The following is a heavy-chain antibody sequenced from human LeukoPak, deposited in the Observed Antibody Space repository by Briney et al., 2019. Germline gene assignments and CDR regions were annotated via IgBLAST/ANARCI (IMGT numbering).Heavy chain of an antibody. D-gene: IGHD2-21*01. CDR2: ISQDGSEK. CDR3: ARETDTATAGGDCYFDY. J-gene: IGHJ4*02. V-gene: IGHV3-30*03. Sequence: PGGSLRLSCAASGFTFTNYGIHWVRQAPGKGLEWVAHISQDGSEKYYGDSVKGRFTISRDNSKNTLYLQLNSLTAEDTAVYYCARETDTATAGGDCYFDYWGQGTLVTVSS. CDR1: GFTFTNYG.